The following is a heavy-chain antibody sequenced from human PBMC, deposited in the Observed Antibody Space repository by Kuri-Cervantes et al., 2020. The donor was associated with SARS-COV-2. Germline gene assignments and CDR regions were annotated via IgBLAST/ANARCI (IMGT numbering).Heavy chain of an antibody. J-gene: IGHJ6*02. D-gene: IGHD2-2*02. CDR1: GGTFSNYA. V-gene: IGHV1-69*04. CDR3: ARGLYCSSTSCYTYYYYGMDV. CDR2: IIPILAIA. Sequence: SVKVSCKASGGTFSNYAISWVRQAPGQGLEWMGRIIPILAIANYAQKFQGRVTITADKSTSTAYMEMSSLRSEDTAVYYCARGLYCSSTSCYTYYYYGMDVWGRGTTVTVSS.